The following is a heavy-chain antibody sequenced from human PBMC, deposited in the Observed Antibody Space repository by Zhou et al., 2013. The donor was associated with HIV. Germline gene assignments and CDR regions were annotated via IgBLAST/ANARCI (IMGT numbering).Heavy chain of an antibody. CDR3: ARDRLLQGYSSSWFIDY. D-gene: IGHD5-18*01. Sequence: QVQLVQSGAEVKRPGASVKVSCRTSGYTFTNYGVSWVRRAPGQGLEWMGWISGFDGKTYIAPKVQGRVALTIDTATKTAHMEVQSLTPDDTAVYFCARDRLLQGYSSSWFIDYWGQEPWSTVSS. CDR2: ISGFDGKT. CDR1: GYTFTNYG. V-gene: IGHV1-18*01. J-gene: IGHJ4*01.